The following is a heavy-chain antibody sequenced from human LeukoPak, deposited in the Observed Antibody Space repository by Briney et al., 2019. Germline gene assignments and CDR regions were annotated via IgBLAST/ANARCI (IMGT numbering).Heavy chain of an antibody. CDR3: ARRTLYYYYYYMDV. CDR2: IYYSGST. J-gene: IGHJ6*03. V-gene: IGHV4-59*01. Sequence: PSETLSLTCTVSGGSISSYYWSWIRQPPGKGLEWIGYIYYSGSTNYNPSLKSRVTISVDTSKNQFSLKLSSVTAADTAVYYCARRTLYYYYYYMDVWGKGTTVTVSS. D-gene: IGHD1/OR15-1a*01. CDR1: GGSISSYY.